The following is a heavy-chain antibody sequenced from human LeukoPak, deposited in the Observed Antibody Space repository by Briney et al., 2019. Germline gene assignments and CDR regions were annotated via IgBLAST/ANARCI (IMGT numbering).Heavy chain of an antibody. D-gene: IGHD4-11*01. J-gene: IGHJ4*02. Sequence: SETLSLTCAVYGGSFSGYYWSWIRQPPGKGLEWIGEINHSGSTNYNPSLKSRVTISVDTSKNQFSLKLSSVTAADTAVYYCARGQDSNWYYFDYWGQGTLVTVSS. CDR2: INHSGST. CDR1: GGSFSGYY. V-gene: IGHV4-34*01. CDR3: ARGQDSNWYYFDY.